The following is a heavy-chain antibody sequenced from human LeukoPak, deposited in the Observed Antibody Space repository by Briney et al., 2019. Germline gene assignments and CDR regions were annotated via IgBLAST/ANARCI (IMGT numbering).Heavy chain of an antibody. CDR3: AKERPQTTSFDY. J-gene: IGHJ4*02. CDR1: GFTFSTHP. Sequence: SGGSLRLSCAASGFTFSTHPMNWVRQAPGNGLEWVSTISGSGGSTYYADSVKGRFTISRDNSKNTLYLQMNSLRAEDTAIYYCAKERPQTTSFDYWGQGTLVTVSS. D-gene: IGHD2/OR15-2a*01. V-gene: IGHV3-23*01. CDR2: ISGSGGST.